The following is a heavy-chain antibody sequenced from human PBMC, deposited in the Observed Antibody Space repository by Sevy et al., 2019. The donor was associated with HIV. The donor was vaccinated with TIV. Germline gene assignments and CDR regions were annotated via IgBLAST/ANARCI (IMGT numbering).Heavy chain of an antibody. Sequence: SETLSLTCAVYGGSVSGYYWSWIRQPPGKGLEWIGEINHSGSTYYNPSLKGRVTISVDKSKNQFSLKLSSVTAADTGVYYCARDEVGALNHDAFDMWGQGTMVTVSS. V-gene: IGHV4-34*01. J-gene: IGHJ3*02. D-gene: IGHD1-26*01. CDR1: GGSVSGYY. CDR2: INHSGST. CDR3: ARDEVGALNHDAFDM.